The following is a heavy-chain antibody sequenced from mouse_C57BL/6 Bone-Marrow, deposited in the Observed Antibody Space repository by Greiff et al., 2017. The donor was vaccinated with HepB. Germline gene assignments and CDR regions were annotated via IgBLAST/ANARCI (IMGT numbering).Heavy chain of an antibody. CDR3: ARTEPFDY. CDR1: GFTFSDYG. V-gene: IGHV5-17*01. J-gene: IGHJ2*01. Sequence: DVKLVESGGGLVKPGGSLKLSCAASGFTFSDYGMHWVRQAPEKGLEWVAYISSGSSTIYYADTVKGRFTISRDNAKYTLFLQMTSLRSEDTAMYYCARTEPFDYWGQGTTLTVSS. CDR2: ISSGSSTI.